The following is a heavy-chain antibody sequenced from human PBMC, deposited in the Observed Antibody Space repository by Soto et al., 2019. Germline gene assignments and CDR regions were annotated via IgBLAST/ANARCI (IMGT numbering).Heavy chain of an antibody. CDR1: GFTFSSYA. Sequence: MRLSFSASGFTFSSYAMHWVRQAPGKGLEYVSAISSNGGITYYADSVKGRFTISRDNSKNTLYLQMSSLRAEDTAVYYCVKRASRSFQLAYFDYWGQVTLVTVSS. CDR3: VKRASRSFQLAYFDY. D-gene: IGHD6-13*01. CDR2: ISSNGGIT. J-gene: IGHJ4*02. V-gene: IGHV3-64D*06.